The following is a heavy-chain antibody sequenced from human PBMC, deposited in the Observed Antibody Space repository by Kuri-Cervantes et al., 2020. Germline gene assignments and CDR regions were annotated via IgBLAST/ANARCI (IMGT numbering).Heavy chain of an antibody. CDR1: GYTFTSYA. J-gene: IGHJ4*02. V-gene: IGHV1-3*01. CDR3: ARDYGVYSSGRIDY. Sequence: ASVKVSCKASGYTFTSYAMHWVRQAPGQRLEWMGWINAGNGNTKYSQKFQGRVTITRDTSASTAYMELRSLRSDDTAVYYCARDYGVYSSGRIDYWGQGTLVTVSS. D-gene: IGHD6-19*01. CDR2: INAGNGNT.